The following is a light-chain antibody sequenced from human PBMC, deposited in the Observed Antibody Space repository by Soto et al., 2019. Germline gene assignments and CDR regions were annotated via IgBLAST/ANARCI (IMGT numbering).Light chain of an antibody. V-gene: IGKV3-15*01. CDR1: QSVKTN. J-gene: IGKJ3*01. CDR3: QQYDNWVT. Sequence: VVMTQSPGTLSVSPGESATLSCRASQSVKTNLAWYQQKVGQAPRLLIYGASTRAAGIPARFSASGSGKEFTLTISRLQYENFAVYYCQQYDNWVTFGPGTKVDFK. CDR2: GAS.